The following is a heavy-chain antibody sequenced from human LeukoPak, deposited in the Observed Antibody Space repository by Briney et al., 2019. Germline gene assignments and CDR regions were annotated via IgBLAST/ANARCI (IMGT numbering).Heavy chain of an antibody. CDR3: ARGLYCSGGSCRFDY. J-gene: IGHJ4*02. D-gene: IGHD2-15*01. Sequence: GASLQISCEGSGYSFTSSWIGWVRQMPGKGLEWMGIIYPGDSDIRYSPSFQGQVTISADKSITTAYLQWSSLKASDTAIYYCARGLYCSGGSCRFDYWGQGTLVTVSS. CDR2: IYPGDSDI. V-gene: IGHV5-51*01. CDR1: GYSFTSSW.